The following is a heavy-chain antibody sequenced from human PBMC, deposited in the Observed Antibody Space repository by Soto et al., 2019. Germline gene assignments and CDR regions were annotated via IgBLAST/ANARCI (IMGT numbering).Heavy chain of an antibody. Sequence: ASVKVSCKASGSTFTDSSLHWVRQAPGQGLEWMGWINLNSGDTYYSQKFQGRVTLTRDTSIVTAYMELTRLKSDDTAVYYCARDLGGYDLYGPDTWGQGTPVTVSS. D-gene: IGHD5-12*01. V-gene: IGHV1-2*02. J-gene: IGHJ5*02. CDR2: INLNSGDT. CDR3: ARDLGGYDLYGPDT. CDR1: GSTFTDSS.